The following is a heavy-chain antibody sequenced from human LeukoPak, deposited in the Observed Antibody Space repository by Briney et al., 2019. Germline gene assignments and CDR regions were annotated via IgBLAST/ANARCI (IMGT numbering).Heavy chain of an antibody. D-gene: IGHD1-26*01. J-gene: IGHJ4*02. V-gene: IGHV1-18*01. CDR1: GYTFTSYG. CDR2: ISAYNGNT. CDR3: AFGLRRELPFDY. Sequence: ASVKVSCKASGYTFTSYGISWVRQAPGQGLEWMGWISAYNGNTNYAQKLQGRVTMTTDTSTSTAYMELRSLRSDGTAVYYCAFGLRRELPFDYWGQGTLVTVSS.